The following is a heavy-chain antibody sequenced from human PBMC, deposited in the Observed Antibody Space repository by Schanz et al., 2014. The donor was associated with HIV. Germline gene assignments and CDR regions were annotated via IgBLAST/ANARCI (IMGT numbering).Heavy chain of an antibody. Sequence: VQLVESGGGVVQPGRSLRLSCAVSGFTFSNYGMHWVRQAPGKGLEWVAVISYDGSNKYYADSLKGRFTIARDNSKNTLYLQMNSLRAEDTAVYYCARDAASHSYGSTMDVWGQGTTVTVSS. V-gene: IGHV3-30*03. CDR3: ARDAASHSYGSTMDV. J-gene: IGHJ6*02. CDR1: GFTFSNYG. D-gene: IGHD5-18*01. CDR2: ISYDGSNK.